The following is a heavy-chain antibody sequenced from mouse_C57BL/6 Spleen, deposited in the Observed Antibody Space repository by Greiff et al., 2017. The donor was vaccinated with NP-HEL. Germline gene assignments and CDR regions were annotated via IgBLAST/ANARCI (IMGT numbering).Heavy chain of an antibody. Sequence: VQLKESGPGLVKPSQSLSLPCTVTGYSITSGYGWNWIRQFPGNKLEWMGYISYSGSTKYNPSLKSRIAITRDTSKNQFFLQLNSVTTEDTATYYCARTARIKYWGQGTTLTVSS. CDR1: GYSITSGYG. CDR3: ARTARIKY. V-gene: IGHV3-2*02. CDR2: ISYSGST. J-gene: IGHJ2*01. D-gene: IGHD1-2*01.